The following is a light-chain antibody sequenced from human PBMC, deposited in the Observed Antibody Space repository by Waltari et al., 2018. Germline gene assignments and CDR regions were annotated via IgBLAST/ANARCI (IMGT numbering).Light chain of an antibody. CDR3: QQYDISPLT. V-gene: IGKV3-20*01. Sequence: EIVLTQSPGTLSLSPGERATLSCRASQTVRTTYLAWYQQKTGQAPTLLTYGASSRATGIPDRFSGSGSGTDFSLTISSLEPEDFAVYYCQQYDISPLTFGGGTKVEIK. CDR1: QTVRTTY. CDR2: GAS. J-gene: IGKJ4*01.